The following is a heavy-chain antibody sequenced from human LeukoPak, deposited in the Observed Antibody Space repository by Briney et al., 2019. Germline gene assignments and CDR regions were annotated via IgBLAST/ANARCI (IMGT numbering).Heavy chain of an antibody. CDR3: ARALTQYYDSSAAAGY. CDR1: GYTFTSYD. V-gene: IGHV1-8*01. CDR2: MNPNSGNT. Sequence: GASLKVSCKASGYTFTSYDINWVRQATGQGLEWMGWMNPNSGNTGYAQKFQGRVTMTRNTSISTAYMELSSLRSEDTAVYYCARALTQYYDSSAAAGYWGQGTLVTVSS. D-gene: IGHD3-22*01. J-gene: IGHJ4*02.